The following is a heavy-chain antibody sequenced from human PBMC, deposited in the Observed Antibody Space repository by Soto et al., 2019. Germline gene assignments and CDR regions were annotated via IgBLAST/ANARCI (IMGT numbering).Heavy chain of an antibody. D-gene: IGHD6-13*01. CDR1: GFTFRSDD. CDR3: ARGIGSSWYEDAFDI. J-gene: IGHJ3*02. Sequence: EVQLVESGGCLVQPGGSLRLSCAASGFTFRSDDMHWVRQATGKGLEWVSAIGTAGDTYYPGSVKGRFTISRENAKNSLYHQMNSLRAGDTAVYYCARGIGSSWYEDAFDIWGQGTMVTVSS. V-gene: IGHV3-13*01. CDR2: IGTAGDT.